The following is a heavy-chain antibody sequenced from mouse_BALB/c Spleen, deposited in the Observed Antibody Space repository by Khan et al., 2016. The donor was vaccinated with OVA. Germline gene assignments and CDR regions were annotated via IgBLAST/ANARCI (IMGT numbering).Heavy chain of an antibody. CDR3: ARHAYEYEREGFAY. CDR2: VSTGGSYT. CDR1: GFTFSTYG. V-gene: IGHV5-6*01. D-gene: IGHD2-4*01. Sequence: EVELVESGGDLVKPGGSLKLSCAASGFTFSTYGMSWVRQAPDKRLEWVATVSTGGSYTYYPDSVKGRFTISRDNAKNTLYLQMSGPRSEDTAMLYCARHAYEYEREGFAYWGQGTLVTVSA. J-gene: IGHJ3*01.